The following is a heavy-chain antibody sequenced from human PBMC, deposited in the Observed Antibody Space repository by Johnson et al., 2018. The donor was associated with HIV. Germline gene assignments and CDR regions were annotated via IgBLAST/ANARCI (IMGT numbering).Heavy chain of an antibody. V-gene: IGHV3-30*02. CDR1: GFTFSNYA. D-gene: IGHD6-19*01. CDR2: IRYDGSTQ. CDR3: ARGVGGAGDDAFDI. J-gene: IGHJ3*02. Sequence: QMLLVESGGGVVQPGGSLRLSCATSGFTFSNYAMHWVRQAPGKGLEWVAYIRYDGSTQSYAASVKGRFTISRDNAKNSLYMQMTSLRAEATALYYCARGVGGAGDDAFDIWGQGTMVTVSS.